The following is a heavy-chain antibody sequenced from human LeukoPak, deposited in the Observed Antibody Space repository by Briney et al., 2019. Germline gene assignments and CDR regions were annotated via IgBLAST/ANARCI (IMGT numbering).Heavy chain of an antibody. V-gene: IGHV3-23*01. CDR3: AKEEVEMATTTGY. J-gene: IGHJ4*02. CDR1: GFTFSSYA. CDR2: ISGSGGST. D-gene: IGHD5-24*01. Sequence: GASLRLSCAASGFTFSSYAMSWLRQAPGKGLEWVSAISGSGGSTYYADSVKGRFTISRDNSKSTLYLQMNSLRAEDTAVYYCAKEEVEMATTTGYWGQESLVTVSS.